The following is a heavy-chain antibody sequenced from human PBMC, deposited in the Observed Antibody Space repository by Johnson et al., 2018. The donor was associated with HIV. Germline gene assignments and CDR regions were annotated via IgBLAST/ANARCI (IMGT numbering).Heavy chain of an antibody. J-gene: IGHJ3*02. CDR1: GFTFSIYA. V-gene: IGHV3-23*04. D-gene: IGHD3-22*01. CDR3: VRVTAHYYDSSGYVDAFDM. CDR2: ISGSGGST. Sequence: VQLVESRGGLVQPGGSLRLSCAASGFTFSIYAMSWVRQAPGKGLEWVSSISGSGGSTYYADSVKGRFTISIDNSKNTLYLQMNSLRAEDTALYYCVRVTAHYYDSSGYVDAFDMWGQGTKVTVSS.